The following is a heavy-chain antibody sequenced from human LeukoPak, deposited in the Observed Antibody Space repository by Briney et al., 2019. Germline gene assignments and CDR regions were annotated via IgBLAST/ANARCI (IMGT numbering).Heavy chain of an antibody. CDR1: RFTFSSYA. Sequence: PGGSLRLSCAASRFTFSSYAMHWVRQAPGKGLEYVSAISSNGGGTYYANSVKGRFTISRDNSKNTLYLQMGSLRAEDMAVYYCARGVLARGSSGWYFDYWGQGTLVTVSS. J-gene: IGHJ4*02. D-gene: IGHD6-19*01. V-gene: IGHV3-64*01. CDR2: ISSNGGGT. CDR3: ARGVLARGSSGWYFDY.